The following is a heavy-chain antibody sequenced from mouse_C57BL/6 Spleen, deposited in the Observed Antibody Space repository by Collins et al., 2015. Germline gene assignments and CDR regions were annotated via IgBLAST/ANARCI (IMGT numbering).Heavy chain of an antibody. CDR2: IFPGTGTT. CDR1: GYTFTSYW. J-gene: IGHJ2*01. Sequence: QVQLQQSGAELVKPGASVKLSRKTSGYTFTSYWIQWVKQRPGQGLGWIGEIFPGTGTTYYNEKFKGKATLTIDTSSSTAYMQLSSLTSEDSAVYFCARGDYGYYFDYWGQGTTLTVSS. D-gene: IGHD1-2*01. CDR3: ARGDYGYYFDY. V-gene: IGHV1S132*01.